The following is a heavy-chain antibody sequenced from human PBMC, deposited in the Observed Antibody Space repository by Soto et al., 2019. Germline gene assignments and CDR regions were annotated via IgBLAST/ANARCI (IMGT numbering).Heavy chain of an antibody. CDR3: ASSLSVWGSPFDY. J-gene: IGHJ4*02. D-gene: IGHD3-16*01. V-gene: IGHV4-59*01. Sequence: SETLSLTCTVSGGSISSYYWSWIRQPPGKGLEWIGYIYYSGSTNYNPSPKSRVTISVDTSKNQFSLKLSSVTAADTAVYYCASSLSVWGSPFDYWGQGTLVTVSS. CDR1: GGSISSYY. CDR2: IYYSGST.